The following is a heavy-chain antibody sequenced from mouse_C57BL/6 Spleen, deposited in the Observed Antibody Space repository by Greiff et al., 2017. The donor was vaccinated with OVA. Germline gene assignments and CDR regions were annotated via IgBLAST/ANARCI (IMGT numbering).Heavy chain of an antibody. Sequence: QVQLQQSGAELARPGASVKLSCKASGYTFTSYGISWVKQRTGQGREGIGEIYPRSGSTYYNEKIKGKATLTADKSSSTAYMELRSLTSEDSAVYFCAREGAYYDYDGGYFDYCGQGTTLTVSS. CDR2: IYPRSGST. CDR1: GYTFTSYG. V-gene: IGHV1-81*01. D-gene: IGHD2-4*01. J-gene: IGHJ2*01. CDR3: AREGAYYDYDGGYFDY.